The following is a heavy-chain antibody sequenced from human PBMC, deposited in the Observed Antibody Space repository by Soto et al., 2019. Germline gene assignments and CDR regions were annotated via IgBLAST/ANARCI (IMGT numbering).Heavy chain of an antibody. CDR2: MYPNSGNT. CDR3: AVYGGNRYWYFDL. CDR1: GYTFTSYD. J-gene: IGHJ2*01. D-gene: IGHD4-17*01. Sequence: QVQLVQSGAEVKKPGASVKVSCKASGYTFTSYDINWVRQATGQGLEWMGWMYPNSGNTGYAEKFQGRGALTRSTSISTAYMELSSLRSEDTAVYYCAVYGGNRYWYFDLWGRGTLVTVSS. V-gene: IGHV1-8*01.